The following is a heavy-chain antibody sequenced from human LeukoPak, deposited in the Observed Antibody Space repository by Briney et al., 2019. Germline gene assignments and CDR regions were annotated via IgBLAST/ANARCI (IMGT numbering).Heavy chain of an antibody. D-gene: IGHD2-8*01. J-gene: IGHJ3*01. Sequence: GGSLRLSCAASGFTFSSYAMHWVRQAPGKGLEWVAVISYDGSNKYYADSVKGRFTISRDSAKNTVDLQMMSLRPDDTAVYYCARDLFINGRGDAFDLWGQGTMVTVSS. CDR2: ISYDGSNK. V-gene: IGHV3-30*04. CDR1: GFTFSSYA. CDR3: ARDLFINGRGDAFDL.